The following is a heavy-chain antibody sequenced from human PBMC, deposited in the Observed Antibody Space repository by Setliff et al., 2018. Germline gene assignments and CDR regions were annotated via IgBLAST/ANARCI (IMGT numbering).Heavy chain of an antibody. CDR1: GFTFSSYW. CDR3: ARNGDVDTGFLGYYYYYYMDV. J-gene: IGHJ6*03. D-gene: IGHD5-18*01. V-gene: IGHV3-7*01. CDR2: IKQDGSEK. Sequence: GGSLRLSCAASGFTFSSYWMSWVRQAPGKGLEWVANIKQDGSEKYYVDSVKGRFTISRDNAKNSLYLQMNSLRAEDTAVYYCARNGDVDTGFLGYYYYYYMDVWGKGTTVTVSS.